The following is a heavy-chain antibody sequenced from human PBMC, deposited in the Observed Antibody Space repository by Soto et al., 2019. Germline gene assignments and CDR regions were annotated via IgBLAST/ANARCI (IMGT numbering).Heavy chain of an antibody. Sequence: EVQLLESGGGLVQPGGSLRLSCAASGFTFSSYAMSWVRQAPGKGLEWVSAISGSGGSTYYADSVKGRFTISRDNSKNTRYRQMNSLRAEDTAVYYCAKALGYYYGSGSYLFDYWGQGTLVTVSS. J-gene: IGHJ4*02. V-gene: IGHV3-23*01. D-gene: IGHD3-10*01. CDR1: GFTFSSYA. CDR3: AKALGYYYGSGSYLFDY. CDR2: ISGSGGST.